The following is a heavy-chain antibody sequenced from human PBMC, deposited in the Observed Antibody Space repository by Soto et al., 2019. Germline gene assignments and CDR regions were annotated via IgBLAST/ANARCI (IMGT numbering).Heavy chain of an antibody. J-gene: IGHJ6*02. V-gene: IGHV1-69*13. D-gene: IGHD3-3*01. CDR1: GGTFSSYA. CDR2: IIPIFGTA. Sequence: SVKVSCKASGGTFSSYAISWVRQAPGQGLEWMGGIIPIFGTANYAQKFQGRVTITADESTSTAYMELSSLRSEDTAVYYCAKLARGVVIIRTDYYYYGMDVWGQGTTVTVSS. CDR3: AKLARGVVIIRTDYYYYGMDV.